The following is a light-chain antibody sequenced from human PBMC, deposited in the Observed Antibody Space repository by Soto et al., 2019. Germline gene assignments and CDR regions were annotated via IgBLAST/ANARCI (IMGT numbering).Light chain of an antibody. CDR3: QQLNTYLPLT. J-gene: IGKJ4*01. CDR1: QGISSS. CDR2: AAS. Sequence: DIQLTQSPSLLSASVGDRVTFACWSSQGISSSLAWYQQKPGKAPKLLIYAASTLQSGVPSRFSGSGSGTEFTLTISSLQPEDFATYYCQQLNTYLPLTFGGGTKVDI. V-gene: IGKV1-9*01.